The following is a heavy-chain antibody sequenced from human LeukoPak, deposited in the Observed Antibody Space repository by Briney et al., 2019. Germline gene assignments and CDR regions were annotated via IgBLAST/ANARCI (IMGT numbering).Heavy chain of an antibody. V-gene: IGHV4-30-4*07. CDR2: IYYTGST. Sequence: PSETLSLTCAVSGGSISRSGYSWSWIRQPPGKGLDWIAYIYYTGSTYYNPSLKSRVTISVDTSKNQFSLKLSSVTAADTAVYYCAREVRVSTVATSGWFDPWGQGTLVTVSS. D-gene: IGHD4-17*01. CDR1: GGSISRSGYS. CDR3: AREVRVSTVATSGWFDP. J-gene: IGHJ5*02.